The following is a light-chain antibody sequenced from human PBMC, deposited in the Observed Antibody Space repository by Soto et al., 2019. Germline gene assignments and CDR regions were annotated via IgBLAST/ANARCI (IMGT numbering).Light chain of an antibody. CDR3: QQYGSSPPLT. CDR2: GAS. Sequence: EIVLTQSPGTLSLSPGERATLSCRASQSVSSSYLAWYQQKPDQAPRLLIYGASSRATGIPDRFSGSGSGTEFTLTMIRLELEDVAVYYCQQYGSSPPLTFGVGTKGEIK. J-gene: IGKJ4*01. CDR1: QSVSSSY. V-gene: IGKV3-20*01.